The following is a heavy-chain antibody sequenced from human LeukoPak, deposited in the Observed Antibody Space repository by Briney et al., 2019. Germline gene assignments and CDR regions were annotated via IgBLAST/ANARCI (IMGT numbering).Heavy chain of an antibody. J-gene: IGHJ4*02. CDR1: GGSISSGGYY. CDR2: IYHSGST. V-gene: IGHV4-30-2*01. D-gene: IGHD3-10*01. CDR3: ARAPRGYYFDY. Sequence: PSQTLSLTCTVSGGSISSGGYYWSWIRQPPGKGLEWIGYIYHSGSTYYNPSLKSRVTISVDRSKNQFSLKLSSVTAADTAVYYCARAPRGYYFDYWGQGTLVTVSS.